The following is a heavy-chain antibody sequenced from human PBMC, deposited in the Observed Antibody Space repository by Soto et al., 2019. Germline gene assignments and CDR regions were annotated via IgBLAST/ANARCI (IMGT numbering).Heavy chain of an antibody. Sequence: ASAKVSCKASGGTFSSYTISWVRQAPGQGLEWMGRIIPILGIANYAQKFQGRVTITADKSTSTAYMELSSLRSEDTAVYYCARAPYDYGDYRDAFDLWGQGTMVTVSS. CDR1: GGTFSSYT. D-gene: IGHD4-17*01. CDR3: ARAPYDYGDYRDAFDL. CDR2: IIPILGIA. V-gene: IGHV1-69*02. J-gene: IGHJ3*01.